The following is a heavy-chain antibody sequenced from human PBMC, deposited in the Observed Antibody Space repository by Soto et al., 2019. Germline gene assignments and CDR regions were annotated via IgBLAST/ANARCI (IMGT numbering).Heavy chain of an antibody. D-gene: IGHD1-26*01. CDR1: GFTFSSYG. J-gene: IGHJ6*02. CDR2: IWYDGSNK. Sequence: GGSLRLSCAASGFTFSSYGMHWVRQAPGKGLEWVAVIWYDGSNKYYADSVKGRFTISRDNSKNTLYLQMNSLRAEDTAVYYCARVRVGVPRSLREENDGMDVWGQGTTVTVSS. V-gene: IGHV3-33*01. CDR3: ARVRVGVPRSLREENDGMDV.